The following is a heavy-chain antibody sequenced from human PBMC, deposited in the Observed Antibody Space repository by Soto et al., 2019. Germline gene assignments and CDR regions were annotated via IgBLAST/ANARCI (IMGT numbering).Heavy chain of an antibody. D-gene: IGHD4-17*01. CDR1: GSSIRSYY. V-gene: IGHV4-59*01. CDR3: TRVGGYYGDYPNFDY. J-gene: IGHJ4*02. Sequence: KPSETLSLTCSVSGSSIRSYYWSWIRQPPGKGLEWIGNIYYSGSTNYNPSLKSRVIISVDSSKSQFSLRLNSLTAADTAVYYCTRVGGYYGDYPNFDYWGLGALVTVSA. CDR2: IYYSGST.